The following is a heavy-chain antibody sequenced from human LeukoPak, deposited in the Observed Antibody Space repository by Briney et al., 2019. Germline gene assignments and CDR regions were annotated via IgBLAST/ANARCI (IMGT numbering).Heavy chain of an antibody. Sequence: PSETLSLTCTVSGGSISSGGYYWSWIRQHPGKGLEWMGYIYYSGSTYYTPSLKSRVTISVDTSKNQFSLKLSSVTAADTAVYYCARDRSSWYAAGAPYNWFDPWGQGTLVTVSS. V-gene: IGHV4-31*03. CDR1: GGSISSGGYY. J-gene: IGHJ5*02. CDR2: IYYSGST. D-gene: IGHD6-13*01. CDR3: ARDRSSWYAAGAPYNWFDP.